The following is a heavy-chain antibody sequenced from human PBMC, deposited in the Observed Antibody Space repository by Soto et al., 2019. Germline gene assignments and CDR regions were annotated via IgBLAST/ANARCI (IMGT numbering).Heavy chain of an antibody. CDR1: GCTFSSYA. CDR3: ATTRTSGYYFFDY. J-gene: IGHJ4*02. D-gene: IGHD3-22*01. Sequence: SVKVSCKASGCTFSSYAISLVRQAPGQGLEWMGGIDPVFVNTIYAQKFQGRVTMTEDTSTDTAYMELSSLRSEDTAVYYCATTRTSGYYFFDYWGQGTLVTVSS. CDR2: IDPVFVNT. V-gene: IGHV1-69*06.